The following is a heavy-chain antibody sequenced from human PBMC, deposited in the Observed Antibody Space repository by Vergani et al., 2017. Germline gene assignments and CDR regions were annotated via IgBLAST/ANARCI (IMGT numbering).Heavy chain of an antibody. CDR2: IDPSDSYT. Sequence: EVQLVQSGAEVKKPGESLKISCKGSGYSFTSYWISWVRQMPGKGLEWMGRIDPSDSYTNYSPSFQGHVTISADKSISTAYLQWSSLKASDTAMYYCARQGTSYGSGSYYNDYWGQGTLVTVSS. V-gene: IGHV5-10-1*01. J-gene: IGHJ4*02. CDR1: GYSFTSYW. CDR3: ARQGTSYGSGSYYNDY. D-gene: IGHD3-10*01.